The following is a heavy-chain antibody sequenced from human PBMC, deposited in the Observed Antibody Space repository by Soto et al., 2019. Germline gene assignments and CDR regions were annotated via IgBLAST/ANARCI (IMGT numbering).Heavy chain of an antibody. V-gene: IGHV4-34*01. CDR2: INHSGTT. Sequence: QVQLQQWGAGVLKPSETLSLTCAVSGGPFSGFYWSWMRQPPGKGLEWIGEINHSGTTNYNPSLKSRVTISVGASENHLSLNLTAVTAADTAVYSCARCSPYSSSTYSTRRRTWFDPWGQGTLVTVSS. J-gene: IGHJ5*02. CDR1: GGPFSGFY. CDR3: ARCSPYSSSTYSTRRRTWFDP. D-gene: IGHD6-13*01.